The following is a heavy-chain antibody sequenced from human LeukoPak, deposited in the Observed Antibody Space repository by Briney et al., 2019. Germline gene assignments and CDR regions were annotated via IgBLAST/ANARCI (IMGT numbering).Heavy chain of an antibody. Sequence: GGSLRLSCAASGFTFSSYGMHWVRQAPGKGLEWVAVISYDGSNKYYADSVKGRFTISRDNSKNSLYLQMNSLRAEDTAVYYCARDRTMVRGGEIDYWGQGTLVTVSS. CDR3: ARDRTMVRGGEIDY. CDR1: GFTFSSYG. D-gene: IGHD3-10*01. V-gene: IGHV3-30*03. J-gene: IGHJ4*02. CDR2: ISYDGSNK.